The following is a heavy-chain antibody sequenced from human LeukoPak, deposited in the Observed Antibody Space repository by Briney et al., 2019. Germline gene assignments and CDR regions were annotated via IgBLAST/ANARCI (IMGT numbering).Heavy chain of an antibody. D-gene: IGHD6-19*01. CDR2: INPNSGGT. V-gene: IGHV1-2*06. J-gene: IGHJ4*02. CDR3: ARGWSTSRFRFDY. Sequence: ASVKVSCKASGYTFTGYYMHWVRQAPGQGLEWMGRINPNSGGTNYAQKFQGRVTMTRDTSISTAYMELSRLRSDDTAVYYCARGWSTSRFRFDYWGQGTLVTVSS. CDR1: GYTFTGYY.